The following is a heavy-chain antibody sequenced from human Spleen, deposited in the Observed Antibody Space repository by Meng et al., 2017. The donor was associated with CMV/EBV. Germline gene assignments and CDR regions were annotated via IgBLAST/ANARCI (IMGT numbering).Heavy chain of an antibody. D-gene: IGHD3-10*01. CDR1: GYTFTSYY. Sequence: PCKASGYTFTSYYMHWVRQAPGQGLEWMGIINPSGGSTSYAQKFQGRVTMTRDTSTSTVYMELSSLRSEDTAVYYCARCRSQDYFDYWGQGTLVTVSS. CDR2: INPSGGST. CDR3: ARCRSQDYFDY. V-gene: IGHV1-46*01. J-gene: IGHJ4*02.